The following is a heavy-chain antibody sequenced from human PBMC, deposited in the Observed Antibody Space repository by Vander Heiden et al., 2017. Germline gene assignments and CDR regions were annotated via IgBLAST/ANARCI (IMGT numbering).Heavy chain of an antibody. V-gene: IGHV1-2*06. D-gene: IGHD3-22*01. Sequence: QAQPVQSGAEVKKPGASVKVSCHATGYTFSGSYIPWVRPAPSQGFEWMGRINPNTADTSHAQKFQGRVTVTSDTSISTAYMELTSLTSDDTAVYYCARHSHYYDTSDYYAYDFWGQGTLVTVSS. CDR1: GYTFSGSY. CDR2: INPNTADT. CDR3: ARHSHYYDTSDYYAYDF. J-gene: IGHJ4*02.